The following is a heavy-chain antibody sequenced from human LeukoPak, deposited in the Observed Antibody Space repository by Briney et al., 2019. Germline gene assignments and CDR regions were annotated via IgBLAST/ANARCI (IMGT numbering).Heavy chain of an antibody. CDR1: GYTFTSYD. Sequence: GASVKVSCKASGYTFTSYDINWVRQATGQGLEWMGWMNPNSGNTGYAQKFRGRVTMTRNTSISTAYMELSSLRSEDTAVYYCAREGGVVTEHYFDYWGQGTLVTVSS. D-gene: IGHD3-3*01. CDR3: AREGGVVTEHYFDY. CDR2: MNPNSGNT. J-gene: IGHJ4*02. V-gene: IGHV1-8*01.